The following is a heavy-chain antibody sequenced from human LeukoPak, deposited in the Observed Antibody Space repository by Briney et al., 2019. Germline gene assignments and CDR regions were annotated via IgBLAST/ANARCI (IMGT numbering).Heavy chain of an antibody. CDR2: IYPGDSDT. CDR1: GYSFTGYW. J-gene: IGHJ6*03. D-gene: IGHD3-9*01. V-gene: IGHV5-51*01. CDR3: ARHNGRAYYDILTGYYPPYYYYYYMDV. Sequence: GESLKISCKGSGYSFTGYWIGWVRQMPGKGLEWMGIIYPGDSDTRYSPSFQGQVTISADKSISTAYLQWSSLKASDTAMYYCARHNGRAYYDILTGYYPPYYYYYYMDVWGKGTTVTVSS.